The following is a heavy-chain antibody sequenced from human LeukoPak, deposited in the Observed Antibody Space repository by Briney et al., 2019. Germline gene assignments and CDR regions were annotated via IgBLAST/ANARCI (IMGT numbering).Heavy chain of an antibody. J-gene: IGHJ4*02. CDR2: ISYDGSNK. V-gene: IGHV3-30*18. D-gene: IGHD4-17*01. Sequence: GGSLRLSCADSGFTFSDFDMHWVRQAPGKGLEWVAVISYDGSNKYYADSVKGRFTISRDNSKNTLYLQMNSLRAEDTAVYYCAKDNYGADCWGQGTLVTVSS. CDR3: AKDNYGADC. CDR1: GFTFSDFD.